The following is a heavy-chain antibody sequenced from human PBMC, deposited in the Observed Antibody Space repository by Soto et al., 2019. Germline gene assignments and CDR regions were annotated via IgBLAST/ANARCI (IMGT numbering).Heavy chain of an antibody. J-gene: IGHJ5*02. Sequence: SVKVSCKVSGYTLTELSMHWVRQAPGKGLEWMGGFDPEDGETIYAQNFQCRVTMTEDTSTATSYMELRSLRFEETAVYSCATVSDYGVSYPLAWGKGTLGTVSS. V-gene: IGHV1-24*01. D-gene: IGHD4-17*01. CDR1: GYTLTELS. CDR3: ATVSDYGVSYPLA. CDR2: FDPEDGET.